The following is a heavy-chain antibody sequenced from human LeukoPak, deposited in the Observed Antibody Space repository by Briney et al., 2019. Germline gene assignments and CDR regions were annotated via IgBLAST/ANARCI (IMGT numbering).Heavy chain of an antibody. Sequence: SETLSLTCAVYGGSFSGYYWSWIRQPPGKGLEWIGEINHSGSTNYNPSLKSRVTISVDTSKNQFSLKLSSMTAADTAVYYCAREYYGSGSYYKAWFDPWGQGTLVTVSS. J-gene: IGHJ5*02. CDR1: GGSFSGYY. CDR2: INHSGST. V-gene: IGHV4-34*01. CDR3: AREYYGSGSYYKAWFDP. D-gene: IGHD3-10*01.